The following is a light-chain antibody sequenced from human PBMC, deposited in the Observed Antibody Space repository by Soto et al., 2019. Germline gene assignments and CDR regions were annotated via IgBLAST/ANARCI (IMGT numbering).Light chain of an antibody. V-gene: IGKV3-20*01. Sequence: IVLTQSPGTLSLSPGEGATLSCRASQSVSSSYLAWYQQKPGQAPRLLIYGASSRATGIPDRFSGSGSGTDFTLTISRLEPEDFAVYSCQQYGSSPITFGQGTKVDIK. CDR2: GAS. J-gene: IGKJ1*01. CDR3: QQYGSSPIT. CDR1: QSVSSSY.